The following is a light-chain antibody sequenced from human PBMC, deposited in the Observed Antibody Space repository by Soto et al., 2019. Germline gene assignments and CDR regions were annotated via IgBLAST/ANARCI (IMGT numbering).Light chain of an antibody. CDR3: NSYTSTSTWV. J-gene: IGLJ3*02. CDR2: KVT. Sequence: QSVLTQPASVSGSPGQSITISCTGTSSDVGGYNYVSWYQQHPGKAPKLIIYKVTNRPSGVSDRFSGSKSGNTASLIISRLQAEDEADYYCNSYTSTSTWVFGGGTKLTVL. CDR1: SSDVGGYNY. V-gene: IGLV2-14*01.